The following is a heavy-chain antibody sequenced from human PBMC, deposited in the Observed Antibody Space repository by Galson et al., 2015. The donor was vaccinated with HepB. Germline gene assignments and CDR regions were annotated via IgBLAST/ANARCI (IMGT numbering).Heavy chain of an antibody. CDR1: GYTFPIYW. CDR2: IYPGDSDT. Sequence: QSGAEVKKPGESLKISCKGSGYTFPIYWIAWVRQMPGKGLEWMGIIYPGDSDTRYRPSFEGQVTISADKSISTAYLQWGSLKASDTAIYYCARFYHTNAWKYVDFWGQGTLVTVSS. D-gene: IGHD3-3*01. V-gene: IGHV5-51*01. CDR3: ARFYHTNAWKYVDF. J-gene: IGHJ4*02.